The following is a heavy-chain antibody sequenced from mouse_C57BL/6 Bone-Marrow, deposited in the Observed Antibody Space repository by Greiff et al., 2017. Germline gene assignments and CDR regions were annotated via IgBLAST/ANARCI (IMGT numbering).Heavy chain of an antibody. Sequence: QVQLQQPGAELVKPGASVKMSCKASGYTFTSYWITWVKQRPGQGLEWIGDIYPTSGRTNYNEKFKSKAILTVDTSSTTDYMQLSSLTSEDSAVFYCARSGPRGRSFDYWGQGTTLTVSS. J-gene: IGHJ2*01. V-gene: IGHV1-55*01. CDR2: IYPTSGRT. CDR3: ARSGPRGRSFDY. CDR1: GYTFTSYW. D-gene: IGHD3-1*01.